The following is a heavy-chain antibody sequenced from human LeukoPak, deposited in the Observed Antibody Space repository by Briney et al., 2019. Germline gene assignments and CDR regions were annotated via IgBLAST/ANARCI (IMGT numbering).Heavy chain of an antibody. CDR2: ISGIGGST. J-gene: IGHJ4*02. CDR3: GKGGGAFFWGGGGTY. D-gene: IGHD3-16*01. Sequence: PGGPLRLSCAASGFTFSSYAMSWVRQAPGKGREWASAISGIGGSTYYAASVKGRFTISRNNPKNRLYLQMNSLRAEDTAVYNWGKGGGAFFWGGGGTYWGQGTLDTVSS. V-gene: IGHV3-23*01. CDR1: GFTFSSYA.